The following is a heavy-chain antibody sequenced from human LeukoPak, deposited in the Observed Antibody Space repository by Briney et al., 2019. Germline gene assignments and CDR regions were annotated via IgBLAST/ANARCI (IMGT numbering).Heavy chain of an antibody. CDR3: VRGRDPAKQGY. J-gene: IGHJ4*02. CDR1: GGSISSSSYY. Sequence: PSETLSLTCTVSGGSISSSSYYWGWIRQPPGKGLEWIGSIYYSGSTYYNPSLKSRVTISVDTSKNQFSLKLSSVTAADTAVYYCVRGRDPAKQGYWGQGTLVTVSS. CDR2: IYYSGST. V-gene: IGHV4-39*07. D-gene: IGHD2-2*01.